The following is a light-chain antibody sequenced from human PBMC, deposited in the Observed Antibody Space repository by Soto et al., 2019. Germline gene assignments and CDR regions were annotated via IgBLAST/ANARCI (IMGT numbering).Light chain of an antibody. V-gene: IGLV2-14*01. J-gene: IGLJ3*02. Sequence: QSALTQPASVSGSPGQSITISCTGTSSDVGGYNYVSWYQQHPGKAPKLMIYEVSNRPSGVSNRVSGCESDNTASLTISGLQAEDEADYYCSSYTSSSTWVFGGGTKLTVL. CDR2: EVS. CDR1: SSDVGGYNY. CDR3: SSYTSSSTWV.